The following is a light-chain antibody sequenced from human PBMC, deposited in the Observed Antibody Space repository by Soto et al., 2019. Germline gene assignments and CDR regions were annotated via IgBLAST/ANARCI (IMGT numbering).Light chain of an antibody. V-gene: IGKV3-15*01. CDR3: HHFGSSRHT. CDR2: GAS. CDR1: ETLYTN. Sequence: EIVMTQSPATLSVSPGDRATLSCRASETLYTNLAWYQQKPGQAPSLLFYGASTRATGLPARFSGTGSGTEFTLTINSLQAEDSAVYYCHHFGSSRHTFGRGTKVDIK. J-gene: IGKJ2*01.